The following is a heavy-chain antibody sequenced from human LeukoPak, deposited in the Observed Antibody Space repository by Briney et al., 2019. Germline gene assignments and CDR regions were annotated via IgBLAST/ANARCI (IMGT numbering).Heavy chain of an antibody. J-gene: IGHJ4*02. CDR1: GFTFSSYG. Sequence: GGSLRLSCAASGFTFSSYGMSWVRQAPGKGLEWVSAISGSGGSTYYADSVKGRFTISRDNSKNTLYLQMNSLRADDTAVYYCAKNYYGSGSYEIDYWGQGTLVTVSS. V-gene: IGHV3-23*01. CDR2: ISGSGGST. D-gene: IGHD3-10*01. CDR3: AKNYYGSGSYEIDY.